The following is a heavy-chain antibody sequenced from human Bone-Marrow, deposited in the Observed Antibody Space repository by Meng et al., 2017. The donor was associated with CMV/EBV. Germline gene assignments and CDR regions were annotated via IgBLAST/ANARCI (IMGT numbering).Heavy chain of an antibody. J-gene: IGHJ4*02. Sequence: GGSLRLSCAVSGFSISIYEMNWVRQAPGKGLECVSYISGSGTSINYADSVQGRFTISRDNSKNTLYLQMNSLRAEDTAVYYCAKDREPLLWFGEFPAYWGQGTLVTVSS. CDR3: AKDREPLLWFGEFPAY. D-gene: IGHD3-10*01. CDR2: ISGSGTSI. CDR1: GFSISIYE. V-gene: IGHV3-48*03.